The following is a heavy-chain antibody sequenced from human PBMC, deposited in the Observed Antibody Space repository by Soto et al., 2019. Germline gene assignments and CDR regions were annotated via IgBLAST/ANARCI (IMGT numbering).Heavy chain of an antibody. CDR3: AKASHCNKGRCSLGLIGDRAFDI. CDR2: ISYDGSKK. D-gene: IGHD2-8*01. Sequence: QARLVESGGGVVQPGRSLRLSCEASGLTFSAYGMHWVRQAPGKGLEWVATISYDGSKKYFGASVKGRFTISRDNSKSTLYLEMNSLRTEDTAVYYCAKASHCNKGRCSLGLIGDRAFDIWGQGTMVTVSS. V-gene: IGHV3-30*18. CDR1: GLTFSAYG. J-gene: IGHJ3*02.